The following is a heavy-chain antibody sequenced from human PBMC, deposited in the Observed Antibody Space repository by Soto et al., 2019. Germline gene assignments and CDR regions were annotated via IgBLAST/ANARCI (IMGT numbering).Heavy chain of an antibody. Sequence: GFLRRWCGASGFTFSSYAMSWVRRAPGKGLEWVSAISGSGVSTYYADSVNGRFTISRDNSKNTLYLQMNSLRAEDTAVYYCAKDVLWFGEAVDYWGQGTLVTVSS. J-gene: IGHJ4*02. CDR1: GFTFSSYA. V-gene: IGHV3-23*01. D-gene: IGHD3-10*01. CDR2: ISGSGVST. CDR3: AKDVLWFGEAVDY.